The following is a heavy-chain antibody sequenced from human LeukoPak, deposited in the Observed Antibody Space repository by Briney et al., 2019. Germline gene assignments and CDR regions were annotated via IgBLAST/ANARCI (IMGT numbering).Heavy chain of an antibody. V-gene: IGHV3-7*01. CDR2: ILPDGSYK. D-gene: IGHD2/OR15-2a*01. Sequence: GGSLRLSCAASGLTFSGSWMTWVRQPPGKGLEWVGNILPDGSYKHYVDSVKGRFTISRDNAKDSLYLQMNSLREEDTAVYYCTTKYSWGQGTLVTVSS. CDR1: GLTFSGSW. J-gene: IGHJ5*02. CDR3: TTKYS.